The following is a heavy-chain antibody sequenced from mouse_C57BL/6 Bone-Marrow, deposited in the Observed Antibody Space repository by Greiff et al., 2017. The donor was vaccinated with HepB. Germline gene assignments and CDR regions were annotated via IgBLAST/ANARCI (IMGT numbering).Heavy chain of an antibody. CDR2: IDPETGGT. V-gene: IGHV1-15*01. CDR1: GYTFTDYE. D-gene: IGHD1-1*01. CDR3: TRWGTTY. Sequence: VQLQQSGAELVRPGASVTLSCKASGYTFTDYEMHWVKQTPVHGLEWIGAIDPETGGTAYNQKFKGKAILTADKSSSTAYMELRSLTSEDSSVYYCTRWGTTYWGQGTTLTVSS. J-gene: IGHJ2*01.